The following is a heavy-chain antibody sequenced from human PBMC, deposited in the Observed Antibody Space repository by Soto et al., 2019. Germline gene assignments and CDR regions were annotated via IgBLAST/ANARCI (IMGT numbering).Heavy chain of an antibody. CDR1: GYTLTELS. D-gene: IGHD1-26*01. V-gene: IGHV1-24*01. J-gene: IGHJ4*02. CDR2: FDPEDGET. CDR3: ATDLAGATHFRGFPLYYFDY. Sequence: GASVKVSCKVSGYTLTELSMHWVRQAPGEGLEWMGSFDPEDGETIYAQKFQGRVTMTEDTSTDTAYMELSSLRSEDTAVYFCATDLAGATHFRGFPLYYFDYWGQGTLVTVSS.